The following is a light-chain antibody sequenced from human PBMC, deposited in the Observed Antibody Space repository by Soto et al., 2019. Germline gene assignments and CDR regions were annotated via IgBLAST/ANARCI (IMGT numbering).Light chain of an antibody. V-gene: IGLV2-14*01. CDR1: SSDVGGYNY. Sequence: HSALNQPASLSGSPGQAIAISCTGTSSDVGGYNYVSWHQQHPGKAPKVLISVVSNRPSGVSNRFSGSKSGNTASLTISGLQAEDEADYYCSSYRSGGTFVFGSGTKVTVL. CDR2: VVS. J-gene: IGLJ1*01. CDR3: SSYRSGGTFV.